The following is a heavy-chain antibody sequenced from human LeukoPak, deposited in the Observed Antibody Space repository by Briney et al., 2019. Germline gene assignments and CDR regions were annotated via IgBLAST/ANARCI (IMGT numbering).Heavy chain of an antibody. D-gene: IGHD5-18*01. CDR2: INGYGSST. CDR3: ARDAPGNTALDY. Sequence: PGGSLRLSCAASGFTFGSYWMHSVRQAPGKGLVWVSRINGYGSSTDFAYSVKSRFTISRHNAKITLYLQMNSLRAEDTAVYYCARDAPGNTALDYWGQGTLVTVSS. J-gene: IGHJ4*02. CDR1: GFTFGSYW. V-gene: IGHV3-74*01.